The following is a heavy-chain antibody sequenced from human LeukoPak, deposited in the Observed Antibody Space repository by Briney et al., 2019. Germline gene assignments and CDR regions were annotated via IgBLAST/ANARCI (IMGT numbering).Heavy chain of an antibody. D-gene: IGHD2-15*01. CDR3: ARGVVVAATRYYFDY. J-gene: IGHJ4*02. Sequence: ASVKVSCKASGYTFTGYYIHWLRQATGQGLEWMGWMNPNSGNTGYAQKFQGRVTMTRNTSISTAYMELSSLRSEDTAVYYCARGVVVAATRYYFDYWGQGTLVTVSS. CDR1: GYTFTGYY. CDR2: MNPNSGNT. V-gene: IGHV1-8*02.